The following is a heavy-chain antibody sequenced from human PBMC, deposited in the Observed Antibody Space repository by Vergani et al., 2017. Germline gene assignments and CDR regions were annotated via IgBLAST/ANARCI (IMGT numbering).Heavy chain of an antibody. Sequence: VQLVESGGGVVRPGGSLRLSCAASGFTFTNYGMHWVRQAPGKGLEWVAFTRYDGIVEYYGDSVRGRFTISRDNSKNTLYLQMNRLRPEDTAVYYCATAGAAYCRGASCYDFFEYWGQGTLVTVAS. V-gene: IGHV3-30*02. D-gene: IGHD2-15*01. CDR3: ATAGAAYCRGASCYDFFEY. CDR1: GFTFTNYG. J-gene: IGHJ4*02. CDR2: TRYDGIVE.